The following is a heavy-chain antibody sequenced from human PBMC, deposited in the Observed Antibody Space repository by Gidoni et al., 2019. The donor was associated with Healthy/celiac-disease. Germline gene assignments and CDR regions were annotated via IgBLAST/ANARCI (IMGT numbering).Heavy chain of an antibody. J-gene: IGHJ5*02. V-gene: IGHV3-66*01. CDR2: IYSGVST. CDR1: GVTVSGNY. D-gene: IGHD3-16*02. CDR3: ARENDYVWGSYRLNWFDP. Sequence: EVQLVESGGGLVQPGGSLRLSCAASGVTVSGNYISWVRQATGKGLEWVAVIYSGVSTYCADSVKGRVTISRDNSKNTLYLQMNSLRAEDTAVYYCARENDYVWGSYRLNWFDPWGQGTLVTVSS.